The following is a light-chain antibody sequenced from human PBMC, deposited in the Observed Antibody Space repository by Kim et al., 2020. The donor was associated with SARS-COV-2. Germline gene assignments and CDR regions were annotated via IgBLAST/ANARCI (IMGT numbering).Light chain of an antibody. Sequence: EIVLTQSPGTLSLSPGERATLSCRASQSVSSSYLAWYQQKPGQAHRLLIYGASSRATGIPHRFSGSGSGTDFTLTISRLEPEDFAVYYCQQYGSSPYTFGQGTKLEI. CDR3: QQYGSSPYT. J-gene: IGKJ2*01. CDR1: QSVSSSY. V-gene: IGKV3-20*01. CDR2: GAS.